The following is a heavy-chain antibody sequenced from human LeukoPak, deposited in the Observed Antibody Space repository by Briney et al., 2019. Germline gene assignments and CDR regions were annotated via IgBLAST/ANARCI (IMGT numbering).Heavy chain of an antibody. J-gene: IGHJ4*02. V-gene: IGHV1-46*01. CDR1: GYTFTLYY. CDR3: ARDLFSSSWYGPYYFDY. CDR2: INPSGGTA. D-gene: IGHD6-13*01. Sequence: ASVKVPCKASGYTFTLYYMHWVRQAPGQGIEWMGIINPSGGTANYAQKLQGRVTVTRDTSTRTVYMELSSLRSEDTAVYYCARDLFSSSWYGPYYFDYWGQGTLVTVSS.